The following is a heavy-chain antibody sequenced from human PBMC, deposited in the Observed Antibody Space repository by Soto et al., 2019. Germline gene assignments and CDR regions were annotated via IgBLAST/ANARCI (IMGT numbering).Heavy chain of an antibody. CDR2: ISYDGSNK. D-gene: IGHD2-15*01. J-gene: IGHJ4*02. CDR3: ARDGRYCSGGSCYSDY. Sequence: QVQLVESGGGVVQPGRSLRLSCAASGFTFSSYAMHWVRQAPGKGLEWVAVISYDGSNKYYADSVKGRFTISRDNSKNTLYLQMNSPRAEDTAVYYCARDGRYCSGGSCYSDYWGQGTLVTVSS. V-gene: IGHV3-30-3*01. CDR1: GFTFSSYA.